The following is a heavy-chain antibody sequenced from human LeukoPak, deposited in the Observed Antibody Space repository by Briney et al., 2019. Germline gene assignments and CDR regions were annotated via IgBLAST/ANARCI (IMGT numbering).Heavy chain of an antibody. CDR1: GFTFSSYG. J-gene: IGHJ4*02. D-gene: IGHD2-2*02. V-gene: IGHV3-33*06. CDR2: IWYDGSNK. CDR3: AKDRANWAIDD. Sequence: GGSLRLSCAASGFTFSSYGMHWVRQAPGKGLEWVAVIWYDGSNKYYADSVKGRFTMSKGDARKSLYLQMSSLRVEDTALYYCAKDRANWAIDDWGQGTQVTVSS.